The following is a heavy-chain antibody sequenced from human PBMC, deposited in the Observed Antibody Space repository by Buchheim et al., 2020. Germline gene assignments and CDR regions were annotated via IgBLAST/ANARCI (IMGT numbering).Heavy chain of an antibody. CDR1: GFTFVDYY. V-gene: IGHV3-11*01. J-gene: IGHJ6*02. D-gene: IGHD3-10*01. CDR2: ISTRSASI. Sequence: QVQLVESGGGLVRTGGSLRLSCVASGFTFVDYYMAWIRQAPGKGPEWVSHISTRSASIKYVDSVKGRFPTSRDNAKKSLFLQMDSLRVDDTAVYYCARFFYYGSGTYLNPYSYKGMDVWGQGTT. CDR3: ARFFYYGSGTYLNPYSYKGMDV.